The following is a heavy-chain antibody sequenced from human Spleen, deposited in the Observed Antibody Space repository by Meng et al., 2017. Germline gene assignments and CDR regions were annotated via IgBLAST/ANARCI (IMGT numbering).Heavy chain of an antibody. CDR1: SGSMSPYY. J-gene: IGHJ6*02. CDR2: IYTSGST. Sequence: SETLSLTCTVSSGSMSPYYWSWIRQPAGKGLEWIGRIYTSGSTNYNPSLKSRVTMSVDTSKNQFSLKLSSVTAADTAVYYCARGSGYSSGWGRNYYYYGLDVWGQGITVTVSS. CDR3: ARGSGYSSGWGRNYYYYGLDV. D-gene: IGHD5-18*01. V-gene: IGHV4-4*07.